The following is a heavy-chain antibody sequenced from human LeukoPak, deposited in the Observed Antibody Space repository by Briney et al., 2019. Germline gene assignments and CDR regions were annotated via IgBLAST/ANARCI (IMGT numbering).Heavy chain of an antibody. J-gene: IGHJ5*02. CDR1: GYTFTGYY. Sequence: ASVKASCKASGYTFTGYYMHWVRQAPGQGLEWMGWNNPNSGGTNYTQKFQGRVTMTRDTSISTAYLELSRLRSDDTAVYYCARDRESYVGTNWFDPWGQGTLVTVSS. CDR2: NNPNSGGT. D-gene: IGHD1-26*01. CDR3: ARDRESYVGTNWFDP. V-gene: IGHV1-2*02.